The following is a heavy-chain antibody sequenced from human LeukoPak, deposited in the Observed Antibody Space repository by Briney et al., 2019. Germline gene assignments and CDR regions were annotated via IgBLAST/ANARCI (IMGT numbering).Heavy chain of an antibody. CDR1: GFTFSNYG. J-gene: IGHJ4*02. Sequence: SGGSLRLSCAASGFTFSNYGMHWVRQAPGKGLEWVAFNRYDGSNTFYADSVKGRITISRDNSKNMLYLQMNSLRTEDTAVYYCAKVPRGRASGSYYGSSYFDYWGQGTLVTVSS. CDR3: AKVPRGRASGSYYGSSYFDY. CDR2: NRYDGSNT. D-gene: IGHD3-10*01. V-gene: IGHV3-30*02.